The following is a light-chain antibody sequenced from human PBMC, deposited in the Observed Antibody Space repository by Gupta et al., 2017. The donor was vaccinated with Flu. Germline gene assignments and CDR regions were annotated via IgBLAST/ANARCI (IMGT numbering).Light chain of an antibody. CDR2: DAS. CDR1: QNSNIY. J-gene: IGKJ4*01. Sequence: MLPQSSATLSLSPEEIAILFCRASQNSNIYLSWYQQRTGQAARILIYDASTRATVIPARFSGSGSGTDFTLTINSLEPEDVAVKYCQQRSAGLPRTFGEGTKVEIK. CDR3: QQRSAGLPRT. V-gene: IGKV3-11*01.